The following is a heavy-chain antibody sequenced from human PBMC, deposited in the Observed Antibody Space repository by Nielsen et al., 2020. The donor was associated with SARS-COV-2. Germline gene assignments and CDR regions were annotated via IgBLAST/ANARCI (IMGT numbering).Heavy chain of an antibody. Sequence: GGSLRLSCAASGFTVSSNYMSWVRKAPGKGLEWVSVIYSGGSTYYADSVKGRFTISRDNSKNTLYLQMNSLRAEDTAVYYCAREDGDYDWYFDLWGRGTLVTVSS. V-gene: IGHV3-66*01. CDR1: GFTVSSNY. J-gene: IGHJ2*01. D-gene: IGHD4-17*01. CDR3: AREDGDYDWYFDL. CDR2: IYSGGST.